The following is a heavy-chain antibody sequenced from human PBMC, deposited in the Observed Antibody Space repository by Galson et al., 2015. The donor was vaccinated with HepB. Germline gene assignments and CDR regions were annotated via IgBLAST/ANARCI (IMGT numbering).Heavy chain of an antibody. V-gene: IGHV1-18*01. J-gene: IGHJ4*02. Sequence: SVKVSCKASGYTFTSYGISWVRQAPGQGLEWMGWISAYNGNTNYAQKLQGRVTMTTDTSTSTAYMELRSLRSDDTAVYYCARDFAPYSSSYHYFGYWGQGTLVTVSS. D-gene: IGHD6-13*01. CDR1: GYTFTSYG. CDR2: ISAYNGNT. CDR3: ARDFAPYSSSYHYFGY.